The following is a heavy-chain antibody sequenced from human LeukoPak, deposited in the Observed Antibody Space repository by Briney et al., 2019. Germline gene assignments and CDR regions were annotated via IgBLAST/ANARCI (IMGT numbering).Heavy chain of an antibody. CDR3: ARGGTVLWFGESWGY. Sequence: ASVKVSCKASGYTLTGYYMRWVRQAPGQGLEWMGWINPNSGGTNYAQKFQGRVTMTRDTSISTAYMELSRLRSDDTAVYYCARGGTVLWFGESWGYWGQGTLVTVSS. J-gene: IGHJ4*02. D-gene: IGHD3-10*01. CDR1: GYTLTGYY. CDR2: INPNSGGT. V-gene: IGHV1-2*02.